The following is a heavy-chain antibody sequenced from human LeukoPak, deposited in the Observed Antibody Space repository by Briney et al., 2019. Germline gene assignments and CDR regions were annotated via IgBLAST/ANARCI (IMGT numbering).Heavy chain of an antibody. CDR3: ARAPDSDSGYDYFDY. D-gene: IGHD5-12*01. CDR2: IDPSDSYT. J-gene: IGHJ4*02. V-gene: IGHV5-10-1*01. Sequence: KPGESLKISCKGSGSTFTSYWISWVRQLPGKGREWMGKIDPSDSYTNYSPSFQGHVTISADKSISTAYLQWSSLKASDTAMYYCARAPDSDSGYDYFDYWGQGTLVTVSS. CDR1: GSTFTSYW.